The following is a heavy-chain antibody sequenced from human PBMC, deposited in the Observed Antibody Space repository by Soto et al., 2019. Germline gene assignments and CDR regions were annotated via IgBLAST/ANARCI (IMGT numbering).Heavy chain of an antibody. CDR1: GFTFSNAW. Sequence: EVQLVESGGGLVKPGGSLRLSCAASGFTFSNAWMNWVRQAPGKGLEWVGRIKSKTDGGTTDYAAPVKGRCTISRDDSKNTLYLQMNSLKTEDTAVYYCPTDFSGWYVDFDYWGQGTLVTVSS. CDR3: PTDFSGWYVDFDY. J-gene: IGHJ4*02. CDR2: IKSKTDGGTT. D-gene: IGHD6-19*01. V-gene: IGHV3-15*07.